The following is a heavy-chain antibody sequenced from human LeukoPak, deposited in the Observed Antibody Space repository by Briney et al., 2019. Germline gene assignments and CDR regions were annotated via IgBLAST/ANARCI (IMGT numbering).Heavy chain of an antibody. D-gene: IGHD6-13*01. CDR2: IYGGGNT. CDR1: GFTVSGNY. V-gene: IGHV3-53*01. CDR3: ARAGSNWQFDY. Sequence: GGSLRLSCAASGFTVSGNYMTWVRQAPGRGLEWVSVIYGGGNTYYPDSVKGRFTISRDNSKNTLYLQMNSLRAEDTAMYYCARAGSNWQFDYWGQGTLVTVSS. J-gene: IGHJ4*02.